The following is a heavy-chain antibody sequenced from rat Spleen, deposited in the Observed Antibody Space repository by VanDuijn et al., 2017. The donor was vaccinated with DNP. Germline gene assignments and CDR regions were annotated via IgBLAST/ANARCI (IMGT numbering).Heavy chain of an antibody. J-gene: IGHJ2*01. V-gene: IGHV5-27*01. D-gene: IGHD1-11*01. Sequence: EVQLVESGGGLVQPGRSLKLSCAASGFTFSDYYMAWVRQAPTKGLEWVAAISTSGTRTYYPDSVKGRFTISRNNAKNTLYLQMDSLRSEDTATYYCTTDFERGYWGQGVMVTVSS. CDR1: GFTFSDYY. CDR3: TTDFERGY. CDR2: ISTSGTRT.